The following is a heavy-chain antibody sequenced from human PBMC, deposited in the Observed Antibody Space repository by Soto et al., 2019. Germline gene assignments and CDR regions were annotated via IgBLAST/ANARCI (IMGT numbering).Heavy chain of an antibody. Sequence: VASVKVSCKASGCTFTVYYMHWVRQAPGQGLEWMGWINPKSGGTMYPQKFQGRVTMTWDTSISTAYMALTRLRSDDTAVYYCARDLAKGGGSAGFDYWGQGTLVTVSS. CDR2: INPKSGGT. D-gene: IGHD1-26*01. J-gene: IGHJ4*02. CDR1: GCTFTVYY. CDR3: ARDLAKGGGSAGFDY. V-gene: IGHV1-2*02.